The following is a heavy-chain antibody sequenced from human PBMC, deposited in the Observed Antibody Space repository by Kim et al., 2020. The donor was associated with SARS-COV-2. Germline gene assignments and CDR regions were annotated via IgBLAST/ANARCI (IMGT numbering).Heavy chain of an antibody. CDR2: INTNTGNP. V-gene: IGHV7-4-1*02. J-gene: IGHJ6*02. D-gene: IGHD3-10*01. Sequence: ASVKVSCKASGYTFTSYAMNWVRQAPGQGLGWMGWINTNTGNPTYAQGFTGRFVFSLDTSVSTAYLQISSLKAEDTAVYYCARDLLLLWFGESYGMDVWGQGTTVTVSS. CDR1: GYTFTSYA. CDR3: ARDLLLLWFGESYGMDV.